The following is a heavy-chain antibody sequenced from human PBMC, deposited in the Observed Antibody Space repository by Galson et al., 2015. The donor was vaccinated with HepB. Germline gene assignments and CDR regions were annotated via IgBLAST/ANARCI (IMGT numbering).Heavy chain of an antibody. J-gene: IGHJ4*02. CDR2: INAGNGDT. V-gene: IGHV1-3*01. Sequence: SVKASCKATGHIFTNYGMHWVRQAPGQRLEWMGWINAGNGDTKYSHKFQGRVTITRDTSATTAYMELSSLRSEDTAVYYCARDFGTRYGSGSFASDFWGQGTLVTVSS. D-gene: IGHD3-10*01. CDR1: GHIFTNYG. CDR3: ARDFGTRYGSGSFASDF.